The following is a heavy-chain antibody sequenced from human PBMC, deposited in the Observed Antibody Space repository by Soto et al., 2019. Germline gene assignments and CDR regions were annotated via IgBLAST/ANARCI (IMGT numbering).Heavy chain of an antibody. Sequence: GGSLRLSCTASGFTFNTHWMHWVRQAPGKGLVWVSRIYFDGITTNYADSVKGRLTVSRDNAKNTVYLHVNTLRDEDTAVYYRARGGAMGVDYWGQGTLVTVSS. J-gene: IGHJ4*02. CDR1: GFTFNTHW. CDR3: ARGGAMGVDY. D-gene: IGHD1-26*01. CDR2: IYFDGITT. V-gene: IGHV3-74*01.